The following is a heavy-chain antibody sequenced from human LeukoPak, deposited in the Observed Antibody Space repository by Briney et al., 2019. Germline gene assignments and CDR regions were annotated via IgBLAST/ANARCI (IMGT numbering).Heavy chain of an antibody. V-gene: IGHV3-7*01. D-gene: IGHD2-15*01. Sequence: GGSLRLPCVASGLTFNSYWKSCFRLAPWTGLDCLACIKGDGSDTRYVASVKPRFPLSRGNAAKSLCLQMNSLRAAGPPVHSCARDSSLYCSDNTCYWGLDYWGQGTLVTVSS. J-gene: IGHJ4*02. CDR1: GLTFNSYW. CDR3: ARDSSLYCSDNTCYWGLDY. CDR2: IKGDGSDT.